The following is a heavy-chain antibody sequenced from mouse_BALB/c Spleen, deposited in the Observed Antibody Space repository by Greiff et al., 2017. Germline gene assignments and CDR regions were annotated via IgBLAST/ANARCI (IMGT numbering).Heavy chain of an antibody. J-gene: IGHJ4*01. D-gene: IGHD2-1*01. CDR3: ASYGNYGSYAMDY. V-gene: IGHV5-6-5*01. CDR1: GFTFSSYA. Sequence: EVQGVESGGGLVKPGGSLKLSCAASGFTFSSYAMSWVRQTPEKRLEWVASISSGGSTYYPDSVKGRFTISRDNARNILYLQMSSLRSEDTAMYYCASYGNYGSYAMDYWGQGTSVTVSS. CDR2: ISSGGST.